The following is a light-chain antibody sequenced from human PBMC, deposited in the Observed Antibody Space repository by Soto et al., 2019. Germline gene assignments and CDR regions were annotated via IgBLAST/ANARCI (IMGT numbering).Light chain of an antibody. CDR2: EVN. CDR3: CSSGGSPTSV. CDR1: SSNVGSYKL. Sequence: QSALTQPASVSGSPGQSITISCTGTSSNVGSYKLVSWYQQHPGKAPKLMIFEVNKRPSGVSNRFSGSKSGNTASLTISGLKVEDEADYYCCSSGGSPTSVFGTGTKLPVL. V-gene: IGLV2-23*02. J-gene: IGLJ1*01.